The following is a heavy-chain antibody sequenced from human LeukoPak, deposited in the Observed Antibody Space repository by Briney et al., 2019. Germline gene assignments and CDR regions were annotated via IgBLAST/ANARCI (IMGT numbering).Heavy chain of an antibody. V-gene: IGHV3-7*01. CDR2: IRQDGSVN. CDR3: AKDLDYGDYVDYYFDY. J-gene: IGHJ4*02. D-gene: IGHD4-17*01. CDR1: GFTFSSYW. Sequence: PGVSLRLSCEASGFTFSSYWMSWVRQAPGKGLEWVATIRQDGSVNHYVDSVKGRFTISRDNSKNTLYLQMNSLRAVDTAVYYCAKDLDYGDYVDYYFDYWGQGTLVTVSS.